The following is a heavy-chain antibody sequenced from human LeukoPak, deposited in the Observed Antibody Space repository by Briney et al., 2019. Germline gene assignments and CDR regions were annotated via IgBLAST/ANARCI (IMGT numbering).Heavy chain of an antibody. CDR1: GGTFSSYA. Sequence: GASVKVSCKASGGTFSSYAISWVRQAPGQGLEWMGGIIPIFGTANYAQKFRGRVTITADKSTSTAYMELSSLRSEDTAVYYCASRYSSGWSPLPYYYYMDVWGKGTTVTVSS. V-gene: IGHV1-69*06. J-gene: IGHJ6*03. CDR3: ASRYSSGWSPLPYYYYMDV. CDR2: IIPIFGTA. D-gene: IGHD6-19*01.